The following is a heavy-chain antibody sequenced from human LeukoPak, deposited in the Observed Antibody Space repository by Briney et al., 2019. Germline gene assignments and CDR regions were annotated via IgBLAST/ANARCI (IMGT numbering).Heavy chain of an antibody. Sequence: SETLSLTCTVSGGSISSSDHYWAWIRPPPGTALEWIGSLYYSGYTYYSPSLKSRISISVDTSKNQFSLKLSSVTVADTAVYYCASEGKTYYCGSGSYPETNLFDPWGQGSLVTVSS. J-gene: IGHJ5*02. CDR2: LYYSGYT. D-gene: IGHD3-10*01. CDR3: ASEGKTYYCGSGSYPETNLFDP. CDR1: GGSISSSDHY. V-gene: IGHV4-39*01.